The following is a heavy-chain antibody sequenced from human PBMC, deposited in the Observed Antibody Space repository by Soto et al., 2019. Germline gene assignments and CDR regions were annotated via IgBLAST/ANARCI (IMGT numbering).Heavy chain of an antibody. D-gene: IGHD2-2*01. CDR3: ASCVSSVCYPPCGLQRFAL. J-gene: IGHJ1*01. CDR2: IYHSGTT. V-gene: IGHV4-38-2*01. Sequence: SETLSLTCAVSSFSISSGYYWGWVRQPPGKGLEWIGSIYHSGTTNYSPSLKSRVTISIDTSKNQFSLTLRSVTAADAAVYYCASCVSSVCYPPCGLQRFALWGQGSLVTVSS. CDR1: SFSISSGYY.